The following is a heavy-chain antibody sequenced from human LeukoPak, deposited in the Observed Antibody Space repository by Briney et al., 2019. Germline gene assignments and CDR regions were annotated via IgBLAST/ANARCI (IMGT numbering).Heavy chain of an antibody. CDR3: ARGAASGGYDY. CDR2: ITSNGGRT. D-gene: IGHD3-10*01. CDR1: GFIFSDYD. V-gene: IGHV3-64*01. Sequence: GGSLRLSCAASGFIFSDYDGHWVRQAPGRGLEFVSAITSNGGRTFYANSVKGRFTISRDNSKNALYLQMDSLRADDMAVYYCARGAASGGYDYWGQGALVTASS. J-gene: IGHJ4*02.